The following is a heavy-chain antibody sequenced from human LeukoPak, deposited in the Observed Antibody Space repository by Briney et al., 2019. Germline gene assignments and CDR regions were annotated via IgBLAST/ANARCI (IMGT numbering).Heavy chain of an antibody. CDR3: AKYVANWNPGGMDV. J-gene: IGHJ6*02. CDR1: GLSFSAST. D-gene: IGHD1-20*01. CDR2: ITGTTFYT. V-gene: IGHV3-21*06. Sequence: GGSLRLSCAASGLSFSASTMTWVRQAPGKGLEWVADITGTTFYTHYADSVKGRFTISRDNANYTLYLQMSSLRAEDTAIYYCAKYVANWNPGGMDVWGQGTTVTVSS.